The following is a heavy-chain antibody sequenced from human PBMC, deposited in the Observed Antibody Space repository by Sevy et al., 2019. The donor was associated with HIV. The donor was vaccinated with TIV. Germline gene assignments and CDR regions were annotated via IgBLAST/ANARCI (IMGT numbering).Heavy chain of an antibody. CDR3: VRHCSSSSCSHAFDI. CDR1: GGSFSGYY. CDR2: INHSGST. V-gene: IGHV4-34*01. D-gene: IGHD2-2*01. Sequence: SDTLSLTCAVYGGSFSGYYWSWIRQPPGKGLEWVGEINHSGSTNYNPSLKSRVTISVDTSNNQFSLKLSSVTAADTAVYYCVRHCSSSSCSHAFDIWGQGTMVTVSS. J-gene: IGHJ3*02.